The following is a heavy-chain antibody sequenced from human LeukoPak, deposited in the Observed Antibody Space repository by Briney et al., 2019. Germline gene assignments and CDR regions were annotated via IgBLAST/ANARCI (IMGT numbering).Heavy chain of an antibody. CDR3: ARDLDYDFWSGYWVDY. V-gene: IGHV3-21*01. J-gene: IGHJ4*02. Sequence: SGGSLRLSCAASGFTFSSYSMNWVRQAPGKGLEWVSSISSSSSYRYYADSAKGRFTISRDNAKNSLYLQMNSLRAEDTAVYYCARDLDYDFWSGYWVDYWGQGTLVTVSS. CDR1: GFTFSSYS. D-gene: IGHD3-3*01. CDR2: ISSSSSYR.